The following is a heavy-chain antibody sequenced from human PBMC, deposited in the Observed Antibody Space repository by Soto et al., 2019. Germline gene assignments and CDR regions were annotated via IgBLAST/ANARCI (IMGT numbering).Heavy chain of an antibody. Sequence: QVQLVQSGAEVKKPGSSVKVSCKASGGTFSSYAISWVRQAPGQGLERMGGIIPIFGTANYAQKFQGRVTITADESTSTAYMELSSLRSEDRAVYYCARRSAWGSSSTEYFDYWGQGTLVTVSS. D-gene: IGHD6-6*01. CDR3: ARRSAWGSSSTEYFDY. CDR2: IIPIFGTA. V-gene: IGHV1-69*01. CDR1: GGTFSSYA. J-gene: IGHJ4*02.